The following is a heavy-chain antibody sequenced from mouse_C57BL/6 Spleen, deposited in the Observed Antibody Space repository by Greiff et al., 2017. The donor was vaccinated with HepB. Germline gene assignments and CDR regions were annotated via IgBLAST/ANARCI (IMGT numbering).Heavy chain of an antibody. D-gene: IGHD2-4*01. V-gene: IGHV2-2*01. Sequence: VKLVESGPGLVQPSQSLSITCTVSGFSLTSYGVHWVRQSPGKGLGWLGVIWSGGSTDYNAAFISRLSISKDNSKCQVFFKMNSLKADDTAIYYCARSDDYLDCLAWFAYWGQGTLVTVSA. CDR3: ARSDDYLDCLAWFAY. CDR1: GFSLTSYG. CDR2: IWSGGST. J-gene: IGHJ3*01.